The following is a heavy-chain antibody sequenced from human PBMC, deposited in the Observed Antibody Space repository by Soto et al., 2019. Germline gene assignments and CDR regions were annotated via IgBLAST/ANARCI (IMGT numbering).Heavy chain of an antibody. CDR2: IYYSGST. D-gene: IGHD1-26*01. V-gene: IGHV4-59*08. J-gene: IGHJ3*02. Sequence: SDTLSLTCTVSGGSISSYYWSWIRQPPGKGLEWIGYIYYSGSTNYNPSLKSRVTISVDTSKNQFSLKLSSVTAADTAVYYCARHYTEQYAFDIWGQGTMVT. CDR3: ARHYTEQYAFDI. CDR1: GGSISSYY.